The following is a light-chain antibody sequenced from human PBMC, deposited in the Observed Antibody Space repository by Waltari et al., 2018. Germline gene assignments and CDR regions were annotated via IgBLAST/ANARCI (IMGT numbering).Light chain of an antibody. Sequence: DIQMTQSPSSLSASIGDRVTITFQASQDISNYLNWYQQKPGKAPKLLIYDASNLETGVPSRFSGSGSGTDFTFTISSLQPEDIATYYCQQYDNYPYTFGQGTKLEI. J-gene: IGKJ2*01. V-gene: IGKV1-33*01. CDR3: QQYDNYPYT. CDR1: QDISNY. CDR2: DAS.